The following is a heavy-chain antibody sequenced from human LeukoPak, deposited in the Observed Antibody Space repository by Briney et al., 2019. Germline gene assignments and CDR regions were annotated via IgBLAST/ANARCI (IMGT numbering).Heavy chain of an antibody. V-gene: IGHV4-59*01. Sequence: SETLSLTCTISGGSISSYYWSWIRQPPGEGLDWIGYIYYSGSTNYNPSLKSRVTMSVDTSKNQFSLKLSSVTAADTAVYYCARGTVVFGMDVWGQGTTVTVSS. CDR2: IYYSGST. J-gene: IGHJ6*02. D-gene: IGHD2-15*01. CDR1: GGSISSYY. CDR3: ARGTVVFGMDV.